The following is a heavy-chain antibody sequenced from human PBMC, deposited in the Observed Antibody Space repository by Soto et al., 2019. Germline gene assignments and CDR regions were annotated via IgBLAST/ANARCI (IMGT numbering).Heavy chain of an antibody. D-gene: IGHD4-17*01. Sequence: EVQLVESGGGLVQPGGSLRLSCAASGFTFSSYWMHWVRQAPGKGLVWVSRINSDGSTTTYAESVKGRFTISRDNAKNTLYLQMNSLRVEDMAIYYCARDLGRTTVTNEWGQGTLVTVSS. CDR2: INSDGSTT. J-gene: IGHJ4*02. CDR1: GFTFSSYW. CDR3: ARDLGRTTVTNE. V-gene: IGHV3-74*01.